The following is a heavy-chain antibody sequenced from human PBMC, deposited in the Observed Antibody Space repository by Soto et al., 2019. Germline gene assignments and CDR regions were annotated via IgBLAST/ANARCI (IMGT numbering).Heavy chain of an antibody. V-gene: IGHV4-39*01. CDR1: GGSIGSSSYY. D-gene: IGHD1-26*01. J-gene: IGHJ4*02. CDR3: ARPRGELTVFDY. Sequence: SETLSLTCTVSGGSIGSSSYYWGWIRQPPGKGLEWIGSIYYSGSTYYNPSLKSRVTISVDTSKNQFSLKLSSVTAADTAVYYCARPRGELTVFDYWGQGTLVTVSS. CDR2: IYYSGST.